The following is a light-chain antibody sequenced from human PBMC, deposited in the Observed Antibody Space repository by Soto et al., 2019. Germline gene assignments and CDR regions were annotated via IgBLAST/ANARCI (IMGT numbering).Light chain of an antibody. J-gene: IGLJ2*01. CDR2: DND. CDR3: QSYDSSLTGVV. V-gene: IGLV1-40*01. Sequence: QAVVTQPPSVSGAPGQRVTISCTGSSSNIGANYDVHWYQQVPGRAPKLLIYDNDNRPSGVPDRFSGSKSGSSASLAITGLQAEDEADYYCQSYDSSLTGVVFGGGTKVTVL. CDR1: SSNIGANYD.